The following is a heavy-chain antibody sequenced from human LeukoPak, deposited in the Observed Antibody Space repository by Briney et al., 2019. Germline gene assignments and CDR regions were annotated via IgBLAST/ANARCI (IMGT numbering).Heavy chain of an antibody. CDR2: ISGSGGST. CDR1: GFTFTSYA. D-gene: IGHD2-21*02. CDR3: AKKGRQVVTPLDY. V-gene: IGHV3-23*01. Sequence: GGSLRLSCAASGFTFTSYAMSWVRQAPGKGLEWVSAISGSGGSTYYADSVKGRFTISRDNSKNTLYLQMNSLRAEDTAVYYCAKKGRQVVTPLDYWGQGTLVTVSS. J-gene: IGHJ4*02.